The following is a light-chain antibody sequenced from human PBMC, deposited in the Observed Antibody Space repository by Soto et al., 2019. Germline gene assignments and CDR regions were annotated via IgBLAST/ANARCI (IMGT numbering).Light chain of an antibody. V-gene: IGKV3-11*01. CDR1: QSVSSN. Sequence: EIVLTQSPATLSLSPGERATLSCRASQSVSSNLAWYQQKPGQAPRLLIYDASNRATGIPARFSGSGSGTDFTLTISSLKXEDFVFYYCQRGDTFGQGTRLEIK. J-gene: IGKJ5*01. CDR2: DAS. CDR3: QRGDT.